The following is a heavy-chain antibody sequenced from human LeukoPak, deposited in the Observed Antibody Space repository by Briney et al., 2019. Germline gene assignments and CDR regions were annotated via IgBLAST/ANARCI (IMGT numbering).Heavy chain of an antibody. D-gene: IGHD3-22*01. J-gene: IGHJ4*02. V-gene: IGHV1-46*01. Sequence: ASVKVSCTASGYTFTSYDMHWVRQAPRQGLEWMGIINPSRGSTSYAQKFQGRVTMTRDTSTSTVYMELSSLRSEDTAVYYCARELAGDYYDSSGYYPFDYWGQGTLVTVSS. CDR3: ARELAGDYYDSSGYYPFDY. CDR2: INPSRGST. CDR1: GYTFTSYD.